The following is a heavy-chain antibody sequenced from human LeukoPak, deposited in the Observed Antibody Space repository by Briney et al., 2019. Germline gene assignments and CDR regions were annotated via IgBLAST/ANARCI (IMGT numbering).Heavy chain of an antibody. J-gene: IGHJ4*02. CDR1: GFTFSSYA. Sequence: PGGSLRLSCAASGFTFSSYAMHWVRQAPGKGLEWVAVISYDGSNKYYADSVKGRFTISRDNSKNTLYLQMNSLRAEDTAVYYCARVGQLASPFDYWGQGTLVTVSS. V-gene: IGHV3-30*04. CDR2: ISYDGSNK. D-gene: IGHD6-13*01. CDR3: ARVGQLASPFDY.